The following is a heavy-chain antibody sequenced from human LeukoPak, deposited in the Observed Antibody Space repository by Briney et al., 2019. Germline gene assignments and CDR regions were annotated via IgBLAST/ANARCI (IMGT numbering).Heavy chain of an antibody. Sequence: ASVKVSCKASGYTFTVYYMHWVRQAPGQGLEWMGWINPNSGGTNYAQKFQGRVTTTRDTSISTAYMELSRLRSDDTAVYYCARDGEPTVVTPGGYKGFSGDWGQGTLVTVSS. V-gene: IGHV1-2*02. J-gene: IGHJ4*02. D-gene: IGHD4-23*01. CDR1: GYTFTVYY. CDR2: INPNSGGT. CDR3: ARDGEPTVVTPGGYKGFSGD.